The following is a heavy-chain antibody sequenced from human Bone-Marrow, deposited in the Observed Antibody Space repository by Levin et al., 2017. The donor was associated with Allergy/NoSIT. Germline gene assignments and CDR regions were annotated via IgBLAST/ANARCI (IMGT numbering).Heavy chain of an antibody. V-gene: IGHV1-8*02. CDR1: GYTFTNYD. CDR3: ARGLLWYFDL. CDR2: MNPNSGNT. J-gene: IGHJ2*01. Sequence: GESLKISCKASGYTFTNYDINWVRQASGQGLEWMGWMNPNSGNTGYAQRFQGRVTMTRNTSLTTAYMELSSLESEDTAVYFCARGLLWYFDLWGRGTLVTVSS.